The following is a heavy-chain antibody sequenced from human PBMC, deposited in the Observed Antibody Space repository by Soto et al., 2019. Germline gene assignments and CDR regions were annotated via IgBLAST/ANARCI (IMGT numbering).Heavy chain of an antibody. V-gene: IGHV4-34*01. J-gene: IGHJ5*02. CDR2: IDHSGYT. D-gene: IGHD3-3*01. Sequence: PGGSLRLSCAASGFTFRSFTMNWIRQPPGKGLEWIGEIDHSGYTNYNPSLKSRVTISVDTSKNQFSLRLTSVTAADTAVYYCARVRDWFDPWGQGTLVTVSS. CDR1: GFTFRSFT. CDR3: ARVRDWFDP.